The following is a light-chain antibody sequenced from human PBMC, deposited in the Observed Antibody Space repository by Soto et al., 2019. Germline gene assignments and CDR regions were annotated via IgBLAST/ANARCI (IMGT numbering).Light chain of an antibody. J-gene: IGKJ1*01. V-gene: IGKV3D-15*01. CDR3: QPYNNWPSWT. Sequence: GVTLSAAAVSLTQGERATLSCRSSQSVRYDYLAWYRQIPGQPPSLLIYDASTRAPGIPDRFSGSGSGTEFTLTISSLQSEDFAAYYCQPYNNWPSWTFGQGTMVDIK. CDR2: DAS. CDR1: QSVRYD.